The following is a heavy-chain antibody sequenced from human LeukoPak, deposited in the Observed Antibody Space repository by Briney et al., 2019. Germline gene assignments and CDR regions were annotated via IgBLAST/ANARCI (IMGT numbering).Heavy chain of an antibody. CDR1: GFTFSSYG. Sequence: GGSLRLSCAASGFTFSSYGMHWVRQAPGKGLEWVAFIRYDGSNKYYADSVKGRFTISRDNSKNTLYLQMNSLRAEDTAVYYCAKIRGLEWLSGYYYYYYMDVWGKGTTVTVSS. CDR3: AKIRGLEWLSGYYYYYYMDV. J-gene: IGHJ6*03. D-gene: IGHD3-3*01. CDR2: IRYDGSNK. V-gene: IGHV3-30*02.